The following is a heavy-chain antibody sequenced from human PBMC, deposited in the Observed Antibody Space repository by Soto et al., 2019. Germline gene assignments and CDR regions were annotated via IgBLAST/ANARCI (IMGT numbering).Heavy chain of an antibody. CDR2: ISYDGNVA. D-gene: IGHD1-1*01. V-gene: IGHV3-30*18. J-gene: IGHJ4*02. Sequence: QVQLVESGGGVVQPGRSLRLSCAASGFTFSSYGMHWVRQAPGKGLEWVTVISYDGNVAYYADSVKGRFTISRDNSKNTLYLQMNSLRTEDTAMNYCAKEGPITNWYFDYWGQGTLVPVSS. CDR1: GFTFSSYG. CDR3: AKEGPITNWYFDY.